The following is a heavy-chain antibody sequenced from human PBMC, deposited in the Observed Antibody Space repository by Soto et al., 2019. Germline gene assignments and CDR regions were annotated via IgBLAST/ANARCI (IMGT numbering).Heavy chain of an antibody. J-gene: IGHJ5*02. CDR1: GFTFSAYY. CDR3: ARDPRNKGLYP. CDR2: ITGDGSRI. V-gene: IGHV3-74*01. Sequence: EGQLVESGGGLARPGESLRLSCAASGFTFSAYYMFWVRQVPGKGLFWVSRITGDGSRIDYADSVKGRFTVSRDNAKNTLYLQMDSLRVEDTAVYYCARDPRNKGLYPWGQGVLVTVSS.